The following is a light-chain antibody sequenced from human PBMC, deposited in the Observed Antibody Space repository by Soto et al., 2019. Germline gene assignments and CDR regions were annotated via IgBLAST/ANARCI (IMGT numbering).Light chain of an antibody. V-gene: IGLV1-51*01. CDR1: ASNIGNNS. CDR2: DDN. Sequence: QSVLTQPPSVSAAPGQRVTISCSGSASNIGNNSVSWYQQLPGAAPKLLIYDDNNRPSGIPDRFSGSKSGTSATLDITGLQTGDEADYYCGTWDTSLPACVFGPGTKLTAL. CDR3: GTWDTSLPACV. J-gene: IGLJ1*01.